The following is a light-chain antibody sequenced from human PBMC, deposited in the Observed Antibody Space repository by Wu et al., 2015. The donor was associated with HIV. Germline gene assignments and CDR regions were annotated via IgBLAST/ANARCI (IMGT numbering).Light chain of an antibody. V-gene: IGKV3-20*01. J-gene: IGKJ4*01. Sequence: EIVLTQSPGTLSLSPGERATLSCRASQNIDSVFLAWYQQKPDQAPRLIIYAASNRATGIPDRFSGSGSGTDFTLTISRLEPEDFAVYYCQQFDWSPPVTFGGGPRWR. CDR1: QNIDSVF. CDR2: AAS. CDR3: QQFDWSPPVT.